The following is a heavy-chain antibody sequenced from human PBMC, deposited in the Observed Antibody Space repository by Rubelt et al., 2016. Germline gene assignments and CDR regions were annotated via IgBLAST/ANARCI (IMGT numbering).Heavy chain of an antibody. CDR1: SSYG. CDR2: IWYDGSNK. J-gene: IGHJ4*02. V-gene: IGHV3-33*01. CDR3: ARGPRFTPGYSSSWYGEGIGY. D-gene: IGHD6-13*01. Sequence: SSYGMHWVRQAPGKGLEWVAVIWYDGSNKYYADSVKGRFTISRDNSKNTLYLQMNSLRAEDTAVYYCARGPRFTPGYSSSWYGEGIGYWGQGTLVTVSS.